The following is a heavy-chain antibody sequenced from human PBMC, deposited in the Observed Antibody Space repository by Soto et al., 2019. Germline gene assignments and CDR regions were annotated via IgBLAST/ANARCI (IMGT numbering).Heavy chain of an antibody. CDR1: GFTISTYH. D-gene: IGHD1-26*01. CDR3: TRDGRRGYDMDI. CDR2: ISTDLRAL. J-gene: IGHJ6*02. V-gene: IGHV3-48*02. Sequence: LRLSCAASGFTISTYHLNWVRQAPGKGLEWVSYISTDLRALYYADSVRGRFTISRDNAKNSLYLQMTSLRDEDTGVYYCTRDGRRGYDMDIWGQGTTVTVSS.